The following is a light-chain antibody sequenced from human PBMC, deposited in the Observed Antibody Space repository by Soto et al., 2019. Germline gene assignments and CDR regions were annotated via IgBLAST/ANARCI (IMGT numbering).Light chain of an antibody. J-gene: IGLJ2*01. CDR2: DSN. CDR1: SSNIGNND. CDR3: GTWDNSLCAGV. V-gene: IGLV1-51*01. Sequence: QSVLTQPPSLSAAPGQKVTISCSGGSSNIGNNDVSWYQQLPGTAPKLIIYDSNKRPSGIPDRFSGSKSGTSATLGITGLQSGDEADYYCGTWDNSLCAGVFGGGTKLTVL.